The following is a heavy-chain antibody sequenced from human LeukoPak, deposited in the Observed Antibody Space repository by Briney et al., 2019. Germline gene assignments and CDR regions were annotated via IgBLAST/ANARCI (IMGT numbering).Heavy chain of an antibody. D-gene: IGHD4-17*01. Sequence: SGGSLRLSCAASGFTFSSHLMHWVRQAPGKGLVWVSRIHGDGNIIYYADSVKGRFTISRDNAKNSLYLQMNSLRAEDTAVYYCARGIEGYGDLPIDYWGQGTLVTVSS. CDR3: ARGIEGYGDLPIDY. CDR2: IHGDGNII. V-gene: IGHV3-74*01. CDR1: GFTFSSHL. J-gene: IGHJ4*02.